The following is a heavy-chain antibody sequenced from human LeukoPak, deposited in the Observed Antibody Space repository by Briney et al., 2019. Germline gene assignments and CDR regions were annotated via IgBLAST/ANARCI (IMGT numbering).Heavy chain of an antibody. CDR2: ISWNSGII. V-gene: IGHV3-9*01. D-gene: IGHD4-17*01. Sequence: GGSLRLSCAASGLSFDGYAMHWVRQAPGKGLEWVSGISWNSGIIGYVDSVKGRFTISRDNAKNSLYLQMNGLRAEDTALYFCTRGATVTTAYGFDPWGQGTPVTVSS. CDR3: TRGATVTTAYGFDP. CDR1: GLSFDGYA. J-gene: IGHJ5*02.